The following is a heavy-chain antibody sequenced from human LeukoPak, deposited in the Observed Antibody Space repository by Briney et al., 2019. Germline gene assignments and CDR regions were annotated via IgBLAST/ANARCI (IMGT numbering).Heavy chain of an antibody. V-gene: IGHV1-2*02. Sequence: ASVKVSCKASGYSFADKYLHWVRQAPGQGREWMGWINPKSGGTNYAQKFQGRVTMTTDTSMTTAHMEVSRLTSDDTAVYYCARAGGRSWFDPWGPGTLVTVSS. CDR1: GYSFADKY. J-gene: IGHJ5*02. CDR2: INPKSGGT. CDR3: ARAGGRSWFDP.